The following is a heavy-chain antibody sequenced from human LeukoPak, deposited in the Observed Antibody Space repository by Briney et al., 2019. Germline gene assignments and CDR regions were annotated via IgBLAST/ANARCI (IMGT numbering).Heavy chain of an antibody. CDR3: ARAISWGSGISHFDY. CDR2: LYSGGNT. J-gene: IGHJ4*02. D-gene: IGHD7-27*01. Sequence: GGSLRLSCVASAFTVSSNFVSWVRQAPGKGLEWVSVLYSGGNTFYADSVKGRFTISRDNSKNTLYLQMNSLRAEDTAVYYCARAISWGSGISHFDYWGQGTLVTVSS. V-gene: IGHV3-53*01. CDR1: AFTVSSNF.